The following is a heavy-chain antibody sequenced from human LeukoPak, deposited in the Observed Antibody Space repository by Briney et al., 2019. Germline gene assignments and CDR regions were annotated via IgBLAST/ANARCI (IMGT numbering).Heavy chain of an antibody. Sequence: QPGGSLRLSCAASGFTFSTYSMNWVRQAPGKGLEWLSYISSGSSTIYYADSVKGRFTMSRDNAKNSLYLQMNSLRDGDTAVYYCARYCSGGSCYADYWGQGTLVTVSS. J-gene: IGHJ4*02. V-gene: IGHV3-48*02. CDR1: GFTFSTYS. CDR3: ARYCSGGSCYADY. CDR2: ISSGSSTI. D-gene: IGHD2-15*01.